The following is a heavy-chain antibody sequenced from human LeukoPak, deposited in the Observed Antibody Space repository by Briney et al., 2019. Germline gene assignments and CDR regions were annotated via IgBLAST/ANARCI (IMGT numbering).Heavy chain of an antibody. CDR3: AASSGSGAFDI. J-gene: IGHJ3*02. Sequence: ASVKVSCKASGYTFTSYGISWVRQAPGQGLEWMGWISAYNGNTNYAQKFQGRVTMTRDTSISTAYMELSRLRSDDTAVYYCAASSGSGAFDIWGQGTMVTVSS. CDR1: GYTFTSYG. D-gene: IGHD6-19*01. CDR2: ISAYNGNT. V-gene: IGHV1-18*01.